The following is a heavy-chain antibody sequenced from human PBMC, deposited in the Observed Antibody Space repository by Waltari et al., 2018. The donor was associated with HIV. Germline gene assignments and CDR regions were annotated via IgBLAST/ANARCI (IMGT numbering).Heavy chain of an antibody. V-gene: IGHV2-5*01. D-gene: IGHD2-8*02. CDR2: IYWNDDK. CDR3: AHRPRNVFPYWAAHYFFDY. J-gene: IGHJ4*02. CDR1: GFSLTTRGVG. Sequence: QITLKESGPTLVKPTQTLTLTCTFSGFSLTTRGVGVGWIRQPPGKALEWLALIYWNDDKRYSPSLKSRLTITKDTSKNQVVLTMTNMDPVDTATYYCAHRPRNVFPYWAAHYFFDYWGQGTLVTVSS.